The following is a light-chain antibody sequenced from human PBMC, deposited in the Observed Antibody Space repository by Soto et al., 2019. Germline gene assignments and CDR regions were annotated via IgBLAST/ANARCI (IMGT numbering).Light chain of an antibody. V-gene: IGKV1-5*01. CDR1: RSISNW. CDR2: DAS. J-gene: IGKJ4*01. CDR3: QQYGSFSPIT. Sequence: DIQMTQSPSTLSASVGDRVTITCRASRSISNWLAWYQQRPGIAPKLLIFDASILQSGVPSRFSGSGSGTEFTLIIIRLQTDDFAAYYYQQYGSFSPITFGGGTKVEI.